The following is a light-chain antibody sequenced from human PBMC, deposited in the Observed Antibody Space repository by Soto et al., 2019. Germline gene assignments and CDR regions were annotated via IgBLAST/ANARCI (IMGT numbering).Light chain of an antibody. V-gene: IGLV3-25*02. CDR2: KDN. CDR3: QSADSSGSWV. CDR1: ALPKQY. Sequence: SYELTQPPSVSVSPGQTARITCSGDALPKQYGCWYQQKPGQAPVLVIYKDNKRPSGIPERLSGSKSGTTVTLTINGVQAEDEADYYCQSADSSGSWVFGGGTKVTVL. J-gene: IGLJ3*02.